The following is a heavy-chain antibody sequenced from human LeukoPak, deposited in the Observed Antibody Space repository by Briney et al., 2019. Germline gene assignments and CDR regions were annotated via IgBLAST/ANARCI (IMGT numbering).Heavy chain of an antibody. CDR1: GYAFTTHA. D-gene: IGHD4-23*01. Sequence: ASVKVSCKASGYAFTTHAIHWVRQAPGQRLEWMGWINAGNGNTKYSQEFQGRVTITRDTSARTVYMELSSLRSEDMAVYYCARDWGATVITRIFDYWGQGTLVTVSS. J-gene: IGHJ4*02. CDR3: ARDWGATVITRIFDY. V-gene: IGHV1-3*03. CDR2: INAGNGNT.